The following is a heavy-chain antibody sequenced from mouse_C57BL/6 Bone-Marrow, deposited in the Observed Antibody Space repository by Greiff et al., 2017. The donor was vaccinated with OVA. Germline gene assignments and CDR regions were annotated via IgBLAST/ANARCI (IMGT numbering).Heavy chain of an antibody. CDR2: IYPRSGNT. CDR1: GYTFTSYG. D-gene: IGHD1-1*01. V-gene: IGHV1-81*01. CDR3: ARSRYYYGSSPPYFDY. Sequence: QVQLKQSGAELARPGASVKLSCKASGYTFTSYGISWVKQRTGQGLEWIGEIYPRSGNTYYNEKFKGKATLTADKSSSTAYMELRSLTSEDSAVYFCARSRYYYGSSPPYFDYWGQGTTLTVSS. J-gene: IGHJ2*01.